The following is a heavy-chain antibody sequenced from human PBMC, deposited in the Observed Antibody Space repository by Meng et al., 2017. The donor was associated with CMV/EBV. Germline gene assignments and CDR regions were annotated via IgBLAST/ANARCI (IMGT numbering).Heavy chain of an antibody. CDR2: INPNSGGT. J-gene: IGHJ4*02. V-gene: IGHV1-2*02. Sequence: ASVKVSCKASGYTFTDYYMHWVRQAPGQGLEWMGWINPNSGGTNYAQKFQGRVTMTRDTSISTAYMELSRLKSDDTAVYYCARFVGYCSSTSCYPKRGLVDYWGQGTLVTVSS. D-gene: IGHD2-2*01. CDR3: ARFVGYCSSTSCYPKRGLVDY. CDR1: GYTFTDYY.